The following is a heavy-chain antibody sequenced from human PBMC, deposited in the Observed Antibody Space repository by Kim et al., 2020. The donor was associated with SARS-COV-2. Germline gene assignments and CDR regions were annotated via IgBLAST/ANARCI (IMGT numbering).Heavy chain of an antibody. Sequence: SETLSLTCTVSGGSISSGGYYWSWIRQHPGKGLEWIGYIYYSGSTYYNPSLKSRVTISVDTSKNQFSLKLSSVTAADTAVYYCARFITMVRWFDPWGQGTLVTVSS. V-gene: IGHV4-31*03. CDR2: IYYSGST. CDR3: ARFITMVRWFDP. CDR1: GGSISSGGYY. J-gene: IGHJ5*02. D-gene: IGHD3-10*01.